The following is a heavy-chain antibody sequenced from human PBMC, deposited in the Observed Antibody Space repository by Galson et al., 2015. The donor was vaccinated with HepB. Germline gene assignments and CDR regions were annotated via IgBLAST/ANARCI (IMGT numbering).Heavy chain of an antibody. Sequence: SLRLSCAASGFTFSSYSMNWVRQAPGKGLEWVSYISSSSSTIYYADSVKGRFTISRDNAKNSLYLQMNSLRAEDTAVYYCARAEKEYSSAIWGQGTLVTVSS. V-gene: IGHV3-48*01. CDR1: GFTFSSYS. D-gene: IGHD6-19*01. CDR2: ISSSSSTI. J-gene: IGHJ4*02. CDR3: ARAEKEYSSAI.